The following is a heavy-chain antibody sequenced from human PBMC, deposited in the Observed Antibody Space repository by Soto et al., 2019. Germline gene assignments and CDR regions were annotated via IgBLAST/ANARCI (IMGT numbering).Heavy chain of an antibody. CDR1: GYTFTSYG. J-gene: IGHJ6*02. Sequence: ASVKVSCKASGYTFTSYGISWVRQAPGQGLEWMGWISAYNGNTNYAQKLQGRVTMTTDTSTSTAYMELRSLRSDDTAVYYCARDHGTTEGFYYYYYGMDVWGQGTTVTVSS. CDR3: ARDHGTTEGFYYYYYGMDV. V-gene: IGHV1-18*01. D-gene: IGHD1-7*01. CDR2: ISAYNGNT.